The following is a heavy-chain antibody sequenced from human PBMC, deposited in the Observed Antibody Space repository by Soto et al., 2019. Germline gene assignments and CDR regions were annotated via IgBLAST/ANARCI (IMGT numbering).Heavy chain of an antibody. CDR3: ARSVSTAQANNDDFWSGSLTYYYYMDV. D-gene: IGHD3-3*01. CDR2: IYYSGST. Sequence: QVQLQESGPGLVKPSETLSLTCTVSGGSISSYYWSWIRQPPGKGLEWIGYIYYSGSTNYNPSLKSRVTTPVDPSNNTFALKLSSVTAADTAVYYCARSVSTAQANNDDFWSGSLTYYYYMDVWGKGTTVTVSS. J-gene: IGHJ6*03. CDR1: GGSISSYY. V-gene: IGHV4-59*08.